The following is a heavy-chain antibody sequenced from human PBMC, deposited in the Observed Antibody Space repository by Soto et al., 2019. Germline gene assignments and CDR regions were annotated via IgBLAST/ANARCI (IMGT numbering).Heavy chain of an antibody. CDR1: GYTFTTYY. D-gene: IGHD3-9*01. J-gene: IGHJ4*02. Sequence: QVQLVQSGAEVKKPGASVKVSCNASGYTFTTYYIHWVRQAPGQGLEWMGIINPSGGSTTYAQKFHGRITRTRDTHTSTVYMELTSLTSEDTAVYYCARSDFDWLSQARYYFDYWGQGTLVTVSS. V-gene: IGHV1-46*01. CDR2: INPSGGST. CDR3: ARSDFDWLSQARYYFDY.